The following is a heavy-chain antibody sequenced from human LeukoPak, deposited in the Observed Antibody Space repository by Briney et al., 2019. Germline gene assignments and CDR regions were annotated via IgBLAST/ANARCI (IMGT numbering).Heavy chain of an antibody. Sequence: SETLPLTCAVYGGSFSGYYWSWIRQPPGKGLEWIGEINHSGSTNYNPSLKSRVTISVDTSKNQFSLKLSSVTAADTAVYYCARSGGTSARVNAFDIWGQGTMVTVSS. CDR3: ARSGGTSARVNAFDI. V-gene: IGHV4-34*01. CDR2: INHSGST. J-gene: IGHJ3*02. CDR1: GGSFSGYY. D-gene: IGHD2-15*01.